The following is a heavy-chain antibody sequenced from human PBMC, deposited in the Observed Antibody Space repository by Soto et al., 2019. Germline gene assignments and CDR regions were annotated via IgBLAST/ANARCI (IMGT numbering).Heavy chain of an antibody. CDR2: IKQDGSEK. CDR1: GFTFSSYW. CDR3: AREDTRSYGSGSYLNYYYYGMDV. D-gene: IGHD3-10*01. Sequence: GGSLRLSCAASGFTFSSYWMSWVRQAPGKGLEWVANIKQDGSEKYYVDSVKGRFTISRDNAKNSLYLQMNGLRAEDTAVYYCAREDTRSYGSGSYLNYYYYGMDVWGQGTTVTVSS. J-gene: IGHJ6*02. V-gene: IGHV3-7*03.